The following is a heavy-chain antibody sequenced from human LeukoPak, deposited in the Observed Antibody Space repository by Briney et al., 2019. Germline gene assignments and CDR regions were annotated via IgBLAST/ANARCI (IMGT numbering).Heavy chain of an antibody. D-gene: IGHD6-19*01. CDR2: ITGGDNT. Sequence: AGGSLRLSCAASGFTFSNYAMSWVRQAPGKGLEWVSAITGGDNTYYADSVKGRFTISRDNSKNTLYIQMNSLRAEDTAIYYCAKEGTVAGTGYFDYWGQGALVTVSS. CDR1: GFTFSNYA. J-gene: IGHJ4*02. V-gene: IGHV3-23*01. CDR3: AKEGTVAGTGYFDY.